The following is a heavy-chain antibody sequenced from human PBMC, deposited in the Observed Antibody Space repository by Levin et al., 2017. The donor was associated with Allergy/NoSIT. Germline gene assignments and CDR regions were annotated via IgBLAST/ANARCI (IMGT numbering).Heavy chain of an antibody. Sequence: LSLTCAASGFTFSSNWMSWVRQAPGKGLEWVANIKQDGSEKHYVDSVKGRFTISRDNDKNSLYLEMNSLRAEDTAVYYCVRDHPVAMGDSWGQGTLVTVSS. CDR1: GFTFSSNW. CDR3: VRDHPVAMGDS. V-gene: IGHV3-7*04. D-gene: IGHD5-12*01. CDR2: IKQDGSEK. J-gene: IGHJ5*01.